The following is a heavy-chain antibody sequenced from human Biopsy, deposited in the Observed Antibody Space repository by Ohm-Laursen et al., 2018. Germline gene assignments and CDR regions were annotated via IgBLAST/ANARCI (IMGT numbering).Heavy chain of an antibody. J-gene: IGHJ4*02. CDR3: ARHHCTNGVCLGVYFDY. Sequence: SLRLSCAASGFTVSRNYMTWVRQAPGKGLEWVSVIYTGGTTHYADSVRGRFTISRDNSKNTLYLQMNSLRAEDTAVYYCARHHCTNGVCLGVYFDYWGQGTLVTVSS. V-gene: IGHV3-53*01. D-gene: IGHD2-8*01. CDR1: GFTVSRNY. CDR2: IYTGGTT.